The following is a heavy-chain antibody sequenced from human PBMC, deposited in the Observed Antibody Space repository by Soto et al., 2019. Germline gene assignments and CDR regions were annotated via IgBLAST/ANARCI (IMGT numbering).Heavy chain of an antibody. CDR3: SKDQYTDSVRRGWFFDF. V-gene: IGHV3-23*01. CDR1: GFTFSKYA. CDR2: IRCNGMNT. Sequence: EVQLLESGGGLVKSGRSLRLSCAASGFTFSKYAMTWVRQAPGKGLEWVSAIRCNGMNTDYADSVKGRFTISRDNSRNTVSLQMDSLRGDDAALYYCSKDQYTDSVRRGWFFDFWRRGTLVTASS. J-gene: IGHJ2*01. D-gene: IGHD3-16*01.